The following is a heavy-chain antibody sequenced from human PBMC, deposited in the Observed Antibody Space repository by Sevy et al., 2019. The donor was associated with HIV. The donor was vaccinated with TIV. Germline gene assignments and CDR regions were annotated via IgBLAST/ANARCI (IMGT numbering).Heavy chain of an antibody. J-gene: IGHJ3*02. CDR3: AGARYDSSGSFDAFDI. V-gene: IGHV3-23*01. CDR2: IFRSGDVT. CDR1: GFTFSSYA. Sequence: GGLRLSCTASGFTFSSYAMNWVRQAPGKGLEWVSTIFRSGDVTYYADSVKGRFTISRDNSRNTLYLQMNSLRAEDTAVYYCAGARYDSSGSFDAFDIWGQGTMVTVSS. D-gene: IGHD3-22*01.